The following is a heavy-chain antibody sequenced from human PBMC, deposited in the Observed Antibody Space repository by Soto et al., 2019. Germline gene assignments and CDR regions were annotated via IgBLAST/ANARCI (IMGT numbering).Heavy chain of an antibody. CDR2: IFHDGTA. Sequence: KTXATLSLACAVSGVSLTSGNWWTWFRQSPQRGLEYIGEIFHDGTANYYPSFERRVAMSVDTSRNQFSLKLTSVTAADTAVYFCARLVYDTRLNYMYFDFWGPGTLVTVSS. CDR3: ARLVYDTRLNYMYFDF. V-gene: IGHV4-4*01. D-gene: IGHD3-10*01. CDR1: GVSLTSGNW. J-gene: IGHJ4*02.